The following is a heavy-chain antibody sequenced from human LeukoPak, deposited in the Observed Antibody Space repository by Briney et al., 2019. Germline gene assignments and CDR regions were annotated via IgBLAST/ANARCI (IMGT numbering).Heavy chain of an antibody. CDR2: INSDGSTT. CDR3: ARVQDYGDYGGSFDY. J-gene: IGHJ4*02. Sequence: GGSLRLSCAASGFTFSSYWMHWVRQAPGKGLVWVSRINSDGSTTSYADSVKGRFTISRDNAKNTLYLQMNSLRVDDTAVYYCARVQDYGDYGGSFDYWGQGTLVTVSS. V-gene: IGHV3-74*01. D-gene: IGHD4-17*01. CDR1: GFTFSSYW.